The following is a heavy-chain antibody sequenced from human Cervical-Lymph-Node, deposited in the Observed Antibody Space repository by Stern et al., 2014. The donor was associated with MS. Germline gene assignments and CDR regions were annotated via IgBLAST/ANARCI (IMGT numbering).Heavy chain of an antibody. V-gene: IGHV3-9*01. CDR3: VKDVDSSIAVSFDY. CDR1: GFTFDDHA. D-gene: IGHD6-19*01. J-gene: IGHJ4*02. CDR2: ISWNSGAT. Sequence: EVQLVESGGGLVQPGGSLRISCAASGFTFDDHAMQWVRPSPAKGLEWVAGISWNSGATAYSASVRGRFTISRDNAKSSLFLQMNSLRPEDTALYYCVKDVDSSIAVSFDYWGQGTQVTVSP.